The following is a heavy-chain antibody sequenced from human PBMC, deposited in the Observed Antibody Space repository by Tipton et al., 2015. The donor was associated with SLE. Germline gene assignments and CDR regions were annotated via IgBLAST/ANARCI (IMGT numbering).Heavy chain of an antibody. Sequence: LSLTCTVSGGSISSYYWSWIRQPPGKGLEWIGYIYYSGSTNYNPSLKSRVTISVDTSKNQFSLKLSSVTAADTAVYYCARGWGWDAFDIWGQGTMVTVSS. V-gene: IGHV4-59*01. CDR2: IYYSGST. D-gene: IGHD6-19*01. CDR1: GGSISSYY. J-gene: IGHJ3*02. CDR3: ARGWGWDAFDI.